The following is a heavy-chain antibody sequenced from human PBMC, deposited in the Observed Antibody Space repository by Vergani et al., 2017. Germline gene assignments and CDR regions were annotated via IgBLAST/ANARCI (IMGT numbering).Heavy chain of an antibody. CDR2: IYYRGNT. D-gene: IGHD4-23*01. CDR3: ARMYGGNGYYFDY. J-gene: IGHJ4*02. Sequence: QVQLQESGPGLVKPSETLSLNCTVSGGSIRSRSYCWGWIRQPPGKGLEWIGCIYYRGNTYYNPSLESRVAVSLDTSYNQFSLKLSSVTAADTTVYYCARMYGGNGYYFDYWGQGTLVTVSS. CDR1: GGSIRSRSYC. V-gene: IGHV4-39*01.